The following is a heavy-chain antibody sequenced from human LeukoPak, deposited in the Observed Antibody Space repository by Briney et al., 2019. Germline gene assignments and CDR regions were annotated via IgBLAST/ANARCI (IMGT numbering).Heavy chain of an antibody. CDR2: ISWNSGSI. D-gene: IGHD6-19*01. V-gene: IGHV3-9*01. Sequence: GRSLRLSCAASGFTFDDYAMHWVRQAPGKGLEWVSGISWNSGSIGYADSVNGRFTISRDNAKNSLYLQMNSLRAEDTALYYCAKDRRSSGWYYYYGMDVWGQGTTVTVSS. CDR3: AKDRRSSGWYYYYGMDV. CDR1: GFTFDDYA. J-gene: IGHJ6*02.